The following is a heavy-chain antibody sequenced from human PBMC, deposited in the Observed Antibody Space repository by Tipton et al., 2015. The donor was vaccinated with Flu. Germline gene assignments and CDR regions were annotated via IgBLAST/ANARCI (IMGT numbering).Heavy chain of an antibody. CDR1: GGSVGSPYC. Sequence: TLSLTCSVSGGSVGSPYCWGWVRQPPGKGLQWIGNVCPGSPYHNSSLRSRVTISVDTSRAQFSLRLASVTAADTAVYYCAKVIPELVAGLDLWGQGTLVTVSS. J-gene: IGHJ5*02. D-gene: IGHD6-19*01. CDR2: VCPGSP. CDR3: AKVIPELVAGLDL. V-gene: IGHV4-38-2*02.